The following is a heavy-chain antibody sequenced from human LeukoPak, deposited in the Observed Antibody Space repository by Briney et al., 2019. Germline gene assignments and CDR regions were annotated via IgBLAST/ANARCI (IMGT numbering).Heavy chain of an antibody. J-gene: IGHJ4*02. D-gene: IGHD5-12*01. CDR3: AHSKSWWLRAAATFDY. V-gene: IGHV2-5*02. CDR1: GFSLSTSGVG. Sequence: SGPTLVNPTQTLTLTCTFSGFSLSTSGVGVGWIRQPPGKALEWLALIYWDDDKRYSPSLKSRLTITKDTSKNKVVLTMTNMDPVDTATYYCAHSKSWWLRAAATFDYWGQGTLVTVSS. CDR2: IYWDDDK.